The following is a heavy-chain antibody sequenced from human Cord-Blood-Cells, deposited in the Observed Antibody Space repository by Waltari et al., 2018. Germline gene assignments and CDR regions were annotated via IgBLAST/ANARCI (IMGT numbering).Heavy chain of an antibody. J-gene: IGHJ4*02. CDR1: GGSFSGYY. CDR2: INHSGST. D-gene: IGHD3-22*01. CDR3: ARNYYDSSGSQYYFDY. Sequence: QVQLQQWGAGLLKPSETLSLTCAVYGGSFSGYYWSWNRQPPGKGLEWIGEINHSGSTNYNPSLKSLVTISVDTSKNQFSLKLSSVTAADTAVYYCARNYYDSSGSQYYFDYWGQGTLVTVSS. V-gene: IGHV4-34*01.